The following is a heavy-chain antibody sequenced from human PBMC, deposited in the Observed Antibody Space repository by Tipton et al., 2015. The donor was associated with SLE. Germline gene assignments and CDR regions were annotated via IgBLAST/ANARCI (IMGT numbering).Heavy chain of an antibody. V-gene: IGHV4-61*02. Sequence: TLSLTCTVSGGSISSGSYYWSWIRQPAGKGLEWIGRIYTSGSTNYNPSLKSRVTISVDTSKNHFSLKLSSVTAADTAVYYCARGTLGTGGFDYWGQGTLVPVSS. CDR1: GGSISSGSYY. CDR3: ARGTLGTGGFDY. CDR2: IYTSGST. J-gene: IGHJ4*02. D-gene: IGHD7-27*01.